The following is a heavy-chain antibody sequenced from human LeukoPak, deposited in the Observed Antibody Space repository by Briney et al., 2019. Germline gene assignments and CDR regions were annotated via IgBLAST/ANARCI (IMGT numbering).Heavy chain of an antibody. J-gene: IGHJ4*02. CDR3: AKDIGIALRGATSEN. CDR1: GFTFDDYA. Sequence: SGGSLRLSCAASGFTFDDYAMHWVRQAPGKGLEWVSGLSWNGATVGYADSVKGRFTISRDNTKNSLYLQMSSLKTEDTALYYCAKDIGIALRGATSENWGQGTLVTVSS. D-gene: IGHD3-10*01. CDR2: LSWNGATV. V-gene: IGHV3-9*01.